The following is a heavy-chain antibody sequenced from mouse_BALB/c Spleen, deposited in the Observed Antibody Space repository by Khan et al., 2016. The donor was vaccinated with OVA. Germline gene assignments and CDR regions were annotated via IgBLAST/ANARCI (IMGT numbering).Heavy chain of an antibody. J-gene: IGHJ1*01. CDR1: GISITSGNYR. D-gene: IGHD1-1*01. Sequence: EVQLQESGPGLVKPSQTVSLTCTVTGISITSGNYRWSWIRQFPGNKLEWLGNIYYSGTVTDNPFLTSLTTITRASSKNQFFLEMNSLTAEDTATNYCARDSGSLYWYFDIWGAGTTVTVSS. CDR3: ARDSGSLYWYFDI. V-gene: IGHV3-5*02. CDR2: IYYSGTV.